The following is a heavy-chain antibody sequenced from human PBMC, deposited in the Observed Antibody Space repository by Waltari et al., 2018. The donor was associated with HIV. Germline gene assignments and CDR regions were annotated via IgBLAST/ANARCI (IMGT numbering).Heavy chain of an antibody. V-gene: IGHV1-3*01. J-gene: IGHJ4*02. CDR2: INAGNGNT. CDR1: GYNFTSYA. Sequence: QVQLVQSGAEVKKPGASVKVSCQASGYNFTSYAMHWFRQAPGQRLEWMGWINAGNGNTKYSQKFQGRVTITRDTSASTAYMELSSLRSEDTAVYYCAGDGYYYDSSGYSSYFDYWGQGTLVTVSS. CDR3: AGDGYYYDSSGYSSYFDY. D-gene: IGHD3-22*01.